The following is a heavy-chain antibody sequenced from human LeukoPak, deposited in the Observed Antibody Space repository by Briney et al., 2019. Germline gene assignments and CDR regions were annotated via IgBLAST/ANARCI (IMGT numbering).Heavy chain of an antibody. J-gene: IGHJ4*02. D-gene: IGHD4-17*01. CDR1: GFTFSDYY. CDR3: AAQGGSGDLRY. V-gene: IGHV3-11*03. Sequence: GGSLRLSCAASGFTFSDYYMSWIRQAPGKGLEWVSYISGSSDNTNYADSVKGRFTISRDNAKNSLYLQMNSLRAEDTAVYYCAAQGGSGDLRYWGQGTLVTVSS. CDR2: ISGSSDNT.